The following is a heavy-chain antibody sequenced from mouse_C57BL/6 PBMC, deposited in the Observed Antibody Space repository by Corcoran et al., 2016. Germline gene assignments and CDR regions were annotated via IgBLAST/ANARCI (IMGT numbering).Heavy chain of an antibody. CDR2: IYPRSGNT. CDR1: GYTFTSYG. V-gene: IGHV1-81*01. D-gene: IGHD1-1*01. CDR3: ARGDYYGSSYGWFAY. J-gene: IGHJ3*01. Sequence: QVQLQQSGAELARPGASVKLSCKASGYTFTSYGISWVKQRTGQGLEWIGEIYPRSGNTYYNEKFKGKATLTADKSSSTAYMELRSLTSEDSAVYFCARGDYYGSSYGWFAYWGQGTLVTVSA.